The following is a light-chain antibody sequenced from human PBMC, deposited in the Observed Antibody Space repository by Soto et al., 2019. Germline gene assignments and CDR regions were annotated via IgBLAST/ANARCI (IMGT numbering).Light chain of an antibody. CDR2: DAS. CDR1: QSISTY. J-gene: IGKJ4*01. CDR3: HQRSSWPLT. V-gene: IGKV3-11*01. Sequence: ENVLTQSPATLSLSPGERATLSCRASQSISTYLAWNQQKPGQPPRLLIYDASHRATGIPARFGGSGSGTDFTLTISNLEREDFAVYYCHQRSSWPLTFGGGTKVDIK.